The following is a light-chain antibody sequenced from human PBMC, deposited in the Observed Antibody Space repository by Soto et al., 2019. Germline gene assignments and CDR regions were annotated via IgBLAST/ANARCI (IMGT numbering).Light chain of an antibody. CDR2: GAS. V-gene: IGKV3-15*01. Sequence: VMTQSPATLSVSPGERATLSCWASETVATNLAWYQQKPGQAPRLLISGASTRAAGISDRFRGSGSGTEFTLTISSLPSEDSAIYYCQQYFEWPPMTFGQGTKVEI. J-gene: IGKJ1*01. CDR1: ETVATN. CDR3: QQYFEWPPMT.